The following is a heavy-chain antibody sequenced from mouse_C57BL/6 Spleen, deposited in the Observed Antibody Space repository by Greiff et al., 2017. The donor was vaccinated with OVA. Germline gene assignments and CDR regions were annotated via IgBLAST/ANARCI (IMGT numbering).Heavy chain of an antibody. CDR3: GWEDPYGSGLDY. J-gene: IGHJ2*01. Sequence: VQLVESGGGLVQPKGSLKLSCAASGFTFTTYAMHWVRQAPGQGLEWVARISSKSSNSATYYADSGKDRFTISRDYSKSMLKLQMNKLKSEATAVYYCGWEDPYGSGLDYWGQGTTLTVSS. D-gene: IGHD1-1*01. CDR1: GFTFTTYA. CDR2: ISSKSSNSAT. V-gene: IGHV10-3*01.